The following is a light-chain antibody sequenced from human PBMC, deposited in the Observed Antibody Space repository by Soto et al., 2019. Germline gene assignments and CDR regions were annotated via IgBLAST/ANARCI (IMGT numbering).Light chain of an antibody. J-gene: IGLJ1*01. CDR2: DTS. CDR1: TGAVTSGHY. CDR3: LLSYRGAGGV. V-gene: IGLV7-46*01. Sequence: QAVVTQEPSLTVSPVGTVTLTCGSSTGAVTSGHYPYWFQQKPGQAPRTLIYDTSNKHAWTPARFSGSLLGGKAALTLSGAQPEDEAEYYCLLSYRGAGGVFGTGTKVTVL.